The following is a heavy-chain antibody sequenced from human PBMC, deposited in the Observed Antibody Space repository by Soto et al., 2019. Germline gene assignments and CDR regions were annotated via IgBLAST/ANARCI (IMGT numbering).Heavy chain of an antibody. D-gene: IGHD2-21*01. CDR3: ARDRYGGNCCDAFDT. CDR1: GYSFTSKS. Sequence: QAQLVQSGAEVKKPGASVTISCKASGYSFTSKSLIWVRQAPGHGLEWLGWISPYNGRTEYADHVQGRVTMTRETSTSTAHMELRSLRSDDTAVYYCARDRYGGNCCDAFDTWGQGTMVTVSS. CDR2: ISPYNGRT. J-gene: IGHJ3*02. V-gene: IGHV1-18*01.